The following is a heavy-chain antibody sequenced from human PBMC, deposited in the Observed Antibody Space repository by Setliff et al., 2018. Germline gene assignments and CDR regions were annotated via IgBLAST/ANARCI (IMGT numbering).Heavy chain of an antibody. D-gene: IGHD5-12*01. CDR1: GYTFTSYY. CDR3: ATGGFSGYDLDY. J-gene: IGHJ4*02. Sequence: ASVKVSCKASGYTFTSYYMHWVRQAPGQGLEWMGIINPSGGSTSYAQKFQGRVTMTRDTSTSTVYMELSSLRSDDTVVYYCATGGFSGYDLDYWGQGTLVTVS. CDR2: INPSGGST. V-gene: IGHV1-46*01.